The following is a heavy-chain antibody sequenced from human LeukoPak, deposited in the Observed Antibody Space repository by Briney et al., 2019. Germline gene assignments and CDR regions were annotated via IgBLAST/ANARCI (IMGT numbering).Heavy chain of an antibody. Sequence: GGSLRLSCAASGFTFSDYYMSWIRQAPGKGLEWVSYTSSSGSTIYYADSVKGRFTISRDNAKNSLYLQMNSRRSEDTSVYYXXXXXXXXXXXXXXXXXXXWXQGTLVTVSS. V-gene: IGHV3-11*01. CDR2: TSSSGSTI. J-gene: IGHJ4*02. CDR3: XXXXXXXXXXXXXXXXXX. CDR1: GFTFSDYY.